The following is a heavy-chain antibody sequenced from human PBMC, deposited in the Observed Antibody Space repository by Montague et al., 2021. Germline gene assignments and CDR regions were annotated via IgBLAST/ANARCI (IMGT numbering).Heavy chain of an antibody. CDR3: ANARVAVAGAEDY. J-gene: IGHJ4*02. CDR1: GFTFRSYA. V-gene: IGHV3-23*01. Sequence: SLRLSCAASGFTFRSYAMSWVRQSAGKGLEWVSTITASGATTYYEDSVKGRFTISRDNSKNTLYLQMNILRAEDTAIYFCANARVAVAGAEDYWGQGALVTVSS. D-gene: IGHD6-19*01. CDR2: ITASGATT.